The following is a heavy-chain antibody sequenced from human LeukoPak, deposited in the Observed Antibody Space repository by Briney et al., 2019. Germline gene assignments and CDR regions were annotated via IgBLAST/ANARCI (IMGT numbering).Heavy chain of an antibody. CDR3: ARDQKWELLSTEGAFDY. J-gene: IGHJ4*02. V-gene: IGHV1-46*01. Sequence: ASVKVSCKASGYTFTSYYMHWVRQAPGQGLEWMGIINPSGGSTSYAQKFQGRVTMTRDTSTSTVYMELSSLRSEDTAVYYCARDQKWELLSTEGAFDYWGQGTLVTVSS. CDR2: INPSGGST. CDR1: GYTFTSYY. D-gene: IGHD1-26*01.